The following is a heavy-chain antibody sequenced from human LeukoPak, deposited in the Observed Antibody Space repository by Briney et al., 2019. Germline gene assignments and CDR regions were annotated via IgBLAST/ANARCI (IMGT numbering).Heavy chain of an antibody. CDR2: ISAYNSNT. CDR3: ARPSSGWYGTDY. D-gene: IGHD6-19*01. Sequence: ASVKVSCMASGYTFTSYGISWVRQAPGQGLEWMGWISAYNSNTKYAQKLQGRVTMTTDTSTSTDYMELRSLRSDDTAVYYCARPSSGWYGTDYWGQGTLVTVSS. J-gene: IGHJ4*02. CDR1: GYTFTSYG. V-gene: IGHV1-18*04.